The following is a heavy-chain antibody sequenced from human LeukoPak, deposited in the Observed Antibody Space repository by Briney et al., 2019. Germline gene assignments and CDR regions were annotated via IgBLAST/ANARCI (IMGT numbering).Heavy chain of an antibody. CDR3: TRGQMPEGLFY. CDR1: GFMFSDYY. J-gene: IGHJ4*02. D-gene: IGHD2-2*01. Sequence: GGSPRLSCAASGFMFSDYYMSWIRQAPGKGLVWVSRMNSDGSITTYADSVKGRFTISRDNAKNTLYLQMNSLRAEDTAVYYCTRGQMPEGLFYWGQGSLVTVSS. CDR2: MNSDGSIT. V-gene: IGHV3-74*01.